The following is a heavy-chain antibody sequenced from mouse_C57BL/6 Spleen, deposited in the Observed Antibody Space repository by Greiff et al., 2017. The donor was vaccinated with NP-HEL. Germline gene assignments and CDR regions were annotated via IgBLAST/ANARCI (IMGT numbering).Heavy chain of an antibody. D-gene: IGHD1-1*01. CDR2: IYPGDGDT. CDR3: ARSPYGSSHDY. J-gene: IGHJ2*01. CDR1: GYAFSSSW. Sequence: VKLMESGPELVKPGASVKISCKASGYAFSSSWMNWVKQRPGKGLEWIGRIYPGDGDTNYNGKFKGKATLTADKSSSTAYMQLSSLTSEDSAVYFCARSPYGSSHDYWGQGTTLTVSS. V-gene: IGHV1-82*01.